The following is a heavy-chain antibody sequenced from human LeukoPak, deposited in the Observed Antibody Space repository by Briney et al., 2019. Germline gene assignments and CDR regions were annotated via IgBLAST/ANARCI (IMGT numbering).Heavy chain of an antibody. CDR3: ARSIDVTYYYYDMDV. V-gene: IGHV3-30-3*01. Sequence: GGSLRLSCAASGFTFSSYAMHWVRQAPGKGLEWVAVISYDGSNKYYADSVKGRFTISRDNSKNTLYLQMNSLRAEDTAVYYCARSIDVTYYYYDMDVWGQGTTVTVSS. D-gene: IGHD2/OR15-2a*01. CDR1: GFTFSSYA. CDR2: ISYDGSNK. J-gene: IGHJ6*02.